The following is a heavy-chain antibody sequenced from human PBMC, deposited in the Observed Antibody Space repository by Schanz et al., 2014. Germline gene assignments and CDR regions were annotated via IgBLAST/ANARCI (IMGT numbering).Heavy chain of an antibody. CDR3: ARGGPAYYFDD. CDR1: GFSFTTYA. V-gene: IGHV3-23*04. Sequence: VQVVQSGGGLVKPGGSLRLSCAASGFSFTTYAMSWVRQAPGKGLEWVSSISSGGGSTYYADSVKGRFTISRDNSKNTLYLQMKSLRAEDTAVYYCARGGPAYYFDDWGQGTLVTVSS. J-gene: IGHJ4*02. CDR2: ISSGGGST.